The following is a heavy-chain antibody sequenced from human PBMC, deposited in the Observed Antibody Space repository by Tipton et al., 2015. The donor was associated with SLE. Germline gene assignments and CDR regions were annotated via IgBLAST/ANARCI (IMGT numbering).Heavy chain of an antibody. CDR1: GGSISSSSSY. CDR3: AREEEWQQLVQLYFDL. Sequence: TLSLTCTVSGGSISSSSSYWGWIRQPPGKGLEWIGSIYYSGSTYYNPSLKSRITISVDTSKNQFSLKLSSVTAADTAVYYCAREEEWQQLVQLYFDLWGRGTLVTVSS. D-gene: IGHD6-13*01. V-gene: IGHV4-39*07. CDR2: IYYSGST. J-gene: IGHJ2*01.